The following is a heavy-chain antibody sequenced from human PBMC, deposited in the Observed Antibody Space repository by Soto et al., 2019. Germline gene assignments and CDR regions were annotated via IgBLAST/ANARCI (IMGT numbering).Heavy chain of an antibody. CDR2: ISYDGSNK. CDR1: GFTFSSYA. V-gene: IGHV3-30-3*01. Sequence: QVQLVESGGGVVQPGRSLRLSCAASGFTFSSYAMHWVRQAPGKGLEWVAVISYDGSNKYYADSVKGRFTISRDNSKNTLYLQMISLRAEDTAVYYCARPLSRNDYNWGYFDLWGRGTLVTVSS. D-gene: IGHD4-4*01. CDR3: ARPLSRNDYNWGYFDL. J-gene: IGHJ2*01.